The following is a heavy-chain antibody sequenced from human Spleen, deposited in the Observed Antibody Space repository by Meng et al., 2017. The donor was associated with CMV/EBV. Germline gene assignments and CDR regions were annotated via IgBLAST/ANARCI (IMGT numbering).Heavy chain of an antibody. D-gene: IGHD2-2*02. J-gene: IGHJ5*02. Sequence: SYWMHWVRQAPGKGLVWVSRINSDGSSTSYADSVKARFTISRDNAKNTLYLQMNSLRAEDTAVYYCARGYCSSTSCYTGEENNWFDPWGQGTLVTVSS. CDR1: SYW. V-gene: IGHV3-74*01. CDR2: INSDGSST. CDR3: ARGYCSSTSCYTGEENNWFDP.